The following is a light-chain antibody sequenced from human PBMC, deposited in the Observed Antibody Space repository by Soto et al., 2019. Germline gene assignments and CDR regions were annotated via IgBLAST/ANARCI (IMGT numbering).Light chain of an antibody. CDR1: QSVSSN. CDR3: QLYNNWPWT. J-gene: IGKJ1*01. CDR2: GAS. V-gene: IGKV3-15*01. Sequence: EIVMTQSPATLSVSPGERATLSCRASQSVSSNLAWYQQKPGQAPRLLIYGASTRATGIPARFSGSGSGTEFTLTISSLQSADFEVYYSQLYNNWPWTFGQGTNVEIK.